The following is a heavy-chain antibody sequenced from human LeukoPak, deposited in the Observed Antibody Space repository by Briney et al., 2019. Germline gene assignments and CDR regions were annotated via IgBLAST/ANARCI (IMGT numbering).Heavy chain of an antibody. D-gene: IGHD3-16*01. CDR1: GGSISSSSYY. Sequence: PSETLSLTCTVSGGSISSSSYYWGWIRQSPGKGLEWIGSIYYSGSTYYNPSLKSRVTISVDTSKNQFSLKLSSVTAADTAVYYCARAHWDFDYWGQGTLVTVSS. CDR2: IYYSGST. V-gene: IGHV4-39*01. J-gene: IGHJ4*02. CDR3: ARAHWDFDY.